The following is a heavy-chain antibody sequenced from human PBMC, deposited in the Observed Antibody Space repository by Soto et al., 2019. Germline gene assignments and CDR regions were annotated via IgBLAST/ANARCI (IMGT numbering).Heavy chain of an antibody. CDR2: IYYNGST. Sequence: QVQLQESGPGLVKPSQTLSLTCTVSGASFSTGGYYWSWIRQHPGKGLEWIGHIYYNGSTYYNPSLKSRVTISVDTSKNQSSLKLSSVTAADTAVYYCARVNYSGSGSYSKWFDSWGQGTLVTVSS. D-gene: IGHD3-10*01. CDR3: ARVNYSGSGSYSKWFDS. J-gene: IGHJ5*01. V-gene: IGHV4-31*03. CDR1: GASFSTGGYY.